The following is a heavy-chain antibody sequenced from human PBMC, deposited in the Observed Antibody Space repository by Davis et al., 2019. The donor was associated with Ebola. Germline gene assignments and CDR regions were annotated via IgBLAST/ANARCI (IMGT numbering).Heavy chain of an antibody. J-gene: IGHJ4*02. Sequence: ASVKVSCKASGYTFTSYDINWVRQATGQGLEWMGWMNPNSGNTGYAQKFQGRVTMTTDTSTSTAYMEVGSLRPDDTAVYYCARAQFPTTSDHWGQGTLVTVSS. D-gene: IGHD1-1*01. CDR3: ARAQFPTTSDH. CDR2: MNPNSGNT. V-gene: IGHV1-8*01. CDR1: GYTFTSYD.